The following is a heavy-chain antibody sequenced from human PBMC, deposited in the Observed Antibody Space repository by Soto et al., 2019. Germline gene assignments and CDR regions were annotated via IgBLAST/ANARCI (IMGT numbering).Heavy chain of an antibody. D-gene: IGHD5-12*01. CDR2: IYPGDSDT. Sequence: GQSLKISCRGTGYSFTTYCLACVRQRPEKGLEDMGIIYPGDSDTRYSPSFQGQVTISADKSISTAYLQWTSLKASDTAIYYCGRPRVSTPRVEDPFDIWGQGTMVTVSS. J-gene: IGHJ3*02. V-gene: IGHV5-51*01. CDR3: GRPRVSTPRVEDPFDI. CDR1: GYSFTTYC.